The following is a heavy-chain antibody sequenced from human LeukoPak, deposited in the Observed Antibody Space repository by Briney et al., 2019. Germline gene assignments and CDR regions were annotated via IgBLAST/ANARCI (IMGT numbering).Heavy chain of an antibody. V-gene: IGHV3-23*01. D-gene: IGHD3-3*01. J-gene: IGHJ4*02. CDR3: AKGKLFTIFGVVYFDY. CDR2: ISGSGGST. CDR1: GFTFSSYA. Sequence: GGSLRLSCAASGFTFSSYAMSWVRQAPGKGLEWVSAISGSGGSTYYADSVKGRFTTSRDNSKNTLYLQMNSLRAEDTAVYYCAKGKLFTIFGVVYFDYWGQGTLVTVSS.